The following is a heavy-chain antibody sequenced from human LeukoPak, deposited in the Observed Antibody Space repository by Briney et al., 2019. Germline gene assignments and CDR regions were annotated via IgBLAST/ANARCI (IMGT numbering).Heavy chain of an antibody. CDR2: INHSGST. J-gene: IGHJ5*02. CDR1: GGSFSGYY. Sequence: PSETLSLTCAVYGGSFSGYYWSWIRQPPGKGLEWIGEINHSGSTNYNPSLKSRVTISVDTSKNQFSLKLSSVTAADTAVYYCARHASITMVRGVIGYNWFDPWGQGTLVTVSS. D-gene: IGHD3-10*01. V-gene: IGHV4-34*01. CDR3: ARHASITMVRGVIGYNWFDP.